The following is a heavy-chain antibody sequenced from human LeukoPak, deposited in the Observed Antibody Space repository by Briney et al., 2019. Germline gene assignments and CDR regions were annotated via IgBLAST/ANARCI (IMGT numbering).Heavy chain of an antibody. J-gene: IGHJ4*02. CDR3: ARGVGVVASIDY. CDR2: IYYSGST. CDR1: GGSISSYY. Sequence: SETLSLTCTVSGGSISSYYWSWIRQPPGKGLEWIGYIYYSGSTNYNPSLKSRVTISVDTSKNQFSLKLSSVTAADTAMYYCARGVGVVASIDYLGQGTLVTVSS. D-gene: IGHD5-12*01. V-gene: IGHV4-59*01.